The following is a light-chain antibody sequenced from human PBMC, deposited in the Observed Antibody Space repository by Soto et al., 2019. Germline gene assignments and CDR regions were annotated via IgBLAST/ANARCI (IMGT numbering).Light chain of an antibody. J-gene: IGKJ4*01. CDR3: QQYNNLPFT. CDR1: QSVGSD. Sequence: EIVMTQSPATLSVSPGERATLSCRASQSVGSDLAWYQQKPGQAPRLVIYDIFTRATGVPTRISGSGSGTEFTLNLSRLELENFSCFYFQQYNNLPFTFGGGTKVEIK. CDR2: DIF. V-gene: IGKV3D-15*01.